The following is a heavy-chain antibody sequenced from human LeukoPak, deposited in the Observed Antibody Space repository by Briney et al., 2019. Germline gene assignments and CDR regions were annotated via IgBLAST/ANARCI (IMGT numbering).Heavy chain of an antibody. J-gene: IGHJ6*04. Sequence: QPGRSLRLSCAASGFTFSSYAMHWVRQAPGKGLEWVAVISYDGSNKYYADSVKGRFTISRDNSKNTLYLQMNSLRAEDTAVYYCAKDNIHCSSTSCYSGYYAMDVWGKGTTVTVSS. V-gene: IGHV3-30*04. CDR3: AKDNIHCSSTSCYSGYYAMDV. CDR1: GFTFSSYA. CDR2: ISYDGSNK. D-gene: IGHD2-2*01.